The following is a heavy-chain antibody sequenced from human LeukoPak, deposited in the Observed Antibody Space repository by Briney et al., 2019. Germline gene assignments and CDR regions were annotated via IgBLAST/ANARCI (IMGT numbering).Heavy chain of an antibody. CDR3: ARDWPSWGSAHNWFDP. D-gene: IGHD3-16*01. V-gene: IGHV4-4*07. CDR1: GDSVSIYY. CDR2: IHISEDT. J-gene: IGHJ5*02. Sequence: SETLSLTCTVSGDSVSIYYWSWIRQPAGKGLEWIGRIHISEDTNYNPSLKSRVTMSVDTSKNQFSLKLSSVTAADTAMYYCARDWPSWGSAHNWFDPWGQGTPVTVSS.